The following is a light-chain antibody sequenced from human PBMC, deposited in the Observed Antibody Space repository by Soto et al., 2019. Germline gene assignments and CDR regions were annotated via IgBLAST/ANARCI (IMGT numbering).Light chain of an antibody. CDR2: GAS. CDR1: QSVGSNY. V-gene: IGKV3-20*01. CDR3: QQYSGSPST. J-gene: IGKJ2*01. Sequence: EIVLTQSPGTLSLSPGERATLSCRASQSVGSNYLVWYQQKPGQALRLLIYGASSRATGIPDRFSGSGSGTDFALTISRLEPEDFAVYYCQQYSGSPSTFGQGTKLEIK.